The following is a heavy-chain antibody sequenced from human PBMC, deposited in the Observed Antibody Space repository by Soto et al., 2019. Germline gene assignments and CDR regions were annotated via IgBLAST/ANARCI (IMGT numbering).Heavy chain of an antibody. J-gene: IGHJ4*02. V-gene: IGHV3-30*18. CDR1: GFSFSDYG. CDR3: GKDLMGEQWLGVMHY. CDR2: LSYDGDKE. D-gene: IGHD6-19*01. Sequence: QVQLEESGGNVVQPGRSLRLSCAASGFSFSDYGMHWVRQAPGKGLESVALLSYDGDKEYYADSVKGRFTSSRDNSKNTVFLQMTSVRPENTAVYYCGKDLMGEQWLGVMHYWGQGTLVTVSS.